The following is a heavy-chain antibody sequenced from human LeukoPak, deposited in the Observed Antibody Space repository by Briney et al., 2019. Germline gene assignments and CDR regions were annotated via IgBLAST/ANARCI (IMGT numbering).Heavy chain of an antibody. Sequence: SETLSLTCTVSGGSISSYYWSWIRQPAGKGLEWIGRIYTSGSTNYNPSLKSRVTISVDTSKNQFSLKLSSVTAADTAVYYCARGKVLRFLEWLRDSYYYGMDVWGQGTTVTVSS. CDR1: GGSISSYY. J-gene: IGHJ6*02. V-gene: IGHV4-4*07. CDR3: ARGKVLRFLEWLRDSYYYGMDV. D-gene: IGHD3-3*01. CDR2: IYTSGST.